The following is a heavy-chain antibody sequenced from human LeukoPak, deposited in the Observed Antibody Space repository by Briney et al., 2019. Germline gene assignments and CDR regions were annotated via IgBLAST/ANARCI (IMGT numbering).Heavy chain of an antibody. CDR3: AKELDTVFFDY. D-gene: IGHD5-18*01. J-gene: IGHJ4*02. CDR1: GFNFDRYT. Sequence: GGSLRLSCATSGFNFDRYTIHWVRQAPGKGLEWVSLAGWAGGTTYYSDSVRGRFTISRDSGKNSVYLQMNSLTTDDTAFYFCAKELDTVFFDYWGQGALVTVSS. CDR2: AGWAGGTT. V-gene: IGHV3-43*01.